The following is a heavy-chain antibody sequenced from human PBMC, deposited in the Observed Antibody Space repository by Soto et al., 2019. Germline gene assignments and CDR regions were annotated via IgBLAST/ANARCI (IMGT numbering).Heavy chain of an antibody. D-gene: IGHD2-15*01. Sequence: QVQLVQSGAEVKKPGASVKVSCKASGYTFTSYYMHWVRQAPGQGLEWMGIINPSGGSTSYAQKLQGRVTMTRDTSTSTVYMELSSLRSEDTAVYYCAREPVGVVANRHAFDIWGQGTMVTVSS. CDR2: INPSGGST. CDR3: AREPVGVVANRHAFDI. J-gene: IGHJ3*02. V-gene: IGHV1-46*04. CDR1: GYTFTSYY.